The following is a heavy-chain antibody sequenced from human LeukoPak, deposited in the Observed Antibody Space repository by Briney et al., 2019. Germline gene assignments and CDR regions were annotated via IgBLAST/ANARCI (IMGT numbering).Heavy chain of an antibody. D-gene: IGHD4-17*01. CDR1: GYSISSGYY. CDR3: ARITVTIGPDY. CDR2: IYHSGST. Sequence: PSETLSLTCTVSGYSISSGYYWGWIRQPPGKGLEWIGSIYHSGSTYYNPSLKSRLTISVDTSKNQFSLNLRSVTVADTAVYYCARITVTIGPDYWGQGTLVTVSS. V-gene: IGHV4-38-2*02. J-gene: IGHJ4*02.